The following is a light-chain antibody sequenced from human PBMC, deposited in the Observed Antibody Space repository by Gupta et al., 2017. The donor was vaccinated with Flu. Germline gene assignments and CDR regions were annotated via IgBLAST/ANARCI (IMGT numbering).Light chain of an antibody. Sequence: QSVLTPPPSASGTPGPRGTISCSGDTSNIGSQTVNWYQQLPGTAPKLLIYSDHQPPSGVPDRFSGAKSVTSAALAIRGLQSEDDADYYCAAWDCSLNGVVFGGGTKLTVL. V-gene: IGLV1-44*01. CDR2: SDH. CDR3: AAWDCSLNGVV. J-gene: IGLJ2*01. CDR1: TSNIGSQT.